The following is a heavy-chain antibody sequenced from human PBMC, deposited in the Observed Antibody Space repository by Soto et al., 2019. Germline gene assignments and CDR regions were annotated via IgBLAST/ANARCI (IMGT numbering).Heavy chain of an antibody. V-gene: IGHV3-7*04. CDR3: ARGLGVLLWFGES. CDR2: IKQDGSEK. Sequence: EVQLVESGGGLVQPGGSLRLSCAASGFTFSSYWMNWVRQAPGKGLEWVANIKQDGSEKYYVDSVKGRFTISRDNAKNSLYLQMNSLRAEDTAVYYCARGLGVLLWFGESGGQGTLVTVSS. CDR1: GFTFSSYW. J-gene: IGHJ4*02. D-gene: IGHD3-10*01.